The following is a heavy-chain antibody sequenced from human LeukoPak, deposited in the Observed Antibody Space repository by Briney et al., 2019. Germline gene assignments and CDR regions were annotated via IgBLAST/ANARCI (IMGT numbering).Heavy chain of an antibody. Sequence: GESLKISFKVSGYSFTNNWLGWVRQLPGKGLEWMGIIFPSDSDTRYSPSFQGQVTISADKSISTAYLQWSSLKASDTAMYYCARYSGSFSKSFDSWGQGTLVTVSP. J-gene: IGHJ4*02. D-gene: IGHD1-26*01. CDR2: IFPSDSDT. CDR3: ARYSGSFSKSFDS. CDR1: GYSFTNNW. V-gene: IGHV5-51*01.